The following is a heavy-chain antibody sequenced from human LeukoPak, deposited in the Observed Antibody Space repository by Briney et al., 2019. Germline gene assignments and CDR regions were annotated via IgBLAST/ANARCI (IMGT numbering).Heavy chain of an antibody. Sequence: GESLKISCKGSGYSFTNYWITWVRQMPGKGLEWMGRIDPSDSYTNYSPSFQGHVTISADKSITIGYLQWSSLKASDTAMYYCARTRGYSYGPPFDFWGQGTLATVSS. V-gene: IGHV5-10-1*01. CDR2: IDPSDSYT. CDR3: ARTRGYSYGPPFDF. CDR1: GYSFTNYW. J-gene: IGHJ4*02. D-gene: IGHD5-18*01.